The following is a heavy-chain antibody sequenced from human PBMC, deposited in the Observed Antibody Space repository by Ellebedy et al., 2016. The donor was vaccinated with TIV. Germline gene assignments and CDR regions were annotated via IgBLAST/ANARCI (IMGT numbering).Heavy chain of an antibody. V-gene: IGHV3-33*01. CDR1: GFTFSIYG. D-gene: IGHD1-26*01. Sequence: PGGSLRLSCAASGFTFSIYGMHWVRQAPGKGLVWVGIIWHDGSHSYYADSVKGRFTISRDNSKNTVDLQMNSLSADDTAVYYCASELVGTTDFDYWGQGTLVTVSS. CDR2: IWHDGSHS. CDR3: ASELVGTTDFDY. J-gene: IGHJ4*02.